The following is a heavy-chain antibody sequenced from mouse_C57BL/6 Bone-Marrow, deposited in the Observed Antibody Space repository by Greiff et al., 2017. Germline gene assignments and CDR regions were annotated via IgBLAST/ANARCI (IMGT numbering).Heavy chain of an antibody. Sequence: VQLKQSGAELVRPGASVKLSCTASGFNIKDDYMHWVHQRPEQGLAWIGWLYPENGDTAYASKFPGTATITADTSSHTAYLQLSSLTSEDTAVYYCTTDDPYDYGRFAYWGQGTLVTVSA. V-gene: IGHV14-4*01. D-gene: IGHD2-4*01. J-gene: IGHJ3*01. CDR1: GFNIKDDY. CDR2: LYPENGDT. CDR3: TTDDPYDYGRFAY.